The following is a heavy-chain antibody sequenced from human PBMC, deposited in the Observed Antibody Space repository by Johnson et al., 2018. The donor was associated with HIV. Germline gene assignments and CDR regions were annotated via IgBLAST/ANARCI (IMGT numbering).Heavy chain of an antibody. V-gene: IGHV3-74*02. CDR3: ARVLVAADYAFDI. J-gene: IGHJ3*02. CDR1: EFTFSNYW. CDR2: INSDGSST. D-gene: IGHD1-26*01. Sequence: VQLVESGGGLVQPGGSLRLSCAASEFTFSNYWMHWVRQGLGKGLVWVSRINSDGSSTSYADSVKGRFTISRDNAKNSLYLQMNSLRADDTALYYCARVLVAADYAFDIWGQGTMVTVSS.